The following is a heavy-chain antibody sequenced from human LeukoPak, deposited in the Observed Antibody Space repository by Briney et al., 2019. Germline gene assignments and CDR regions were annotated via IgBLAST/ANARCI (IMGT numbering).Heavy chain of an antibody. CDR3: AKDLAHRGDGMDV. CDR1: GFTFSSYA. V-gene: IGHV3-23*01. D-gene: IGHD3-16*01. Sequence: GGSLRLSCAASGFTFSSYAMSWVRQAPGKGLELVSAISGSGGSTYYADSVKGRFTISRDNSKNTLYLQMNSLRAEDTAVYYCAKDLAHRGDGMDVWGKGTTVTVSS. J-gene: IGHJ6*04. CDR2: ISGSGGST.